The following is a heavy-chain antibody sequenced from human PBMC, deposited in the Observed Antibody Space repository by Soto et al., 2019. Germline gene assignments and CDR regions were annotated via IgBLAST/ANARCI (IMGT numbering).Heavy chain of an antibody. CDR3: ARDHPNYDILTCYYVGYGMDV. CDR1: GFTFSSYG. D-gene: IGHD3-9*01. V-gene: IGHV3-33*01. CDR2: IWYDGSNK. J-gene: IGHJ6*02. Sequence: QVQLVESGGGVVQPGRSLRLSCAASGFTFSSYGMHWVRQAPGKGLEWVAVIWYDGSNKYYADSVKGRFTISRDNSKNTLYLQMNSLRAEDTAVYYCARDHPNYDILTCYYVGYGMDVWGQGTTVTVSS.